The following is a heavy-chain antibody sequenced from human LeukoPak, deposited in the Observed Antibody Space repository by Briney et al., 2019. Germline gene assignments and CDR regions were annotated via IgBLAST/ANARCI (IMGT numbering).Heavy chain of an antibody. CDR3: AKDGLRLEELSY. CDR1: GFTFSSYG. Sequence: PGGSLRLSCAASGFTFSSYGMHWVRQAPGKGLEWVAVISYDGSNKYYADSVKGRFTISRDNSKNTLYLQMNSLRAEDTAVYYCAKDGLRLEELSYWGQGTLVTVSS. D-gene: IGHD3-16*02. CDR2: ISYDGSNK. V-gene: IGHV3-30*18. J-gene: IGHJ4*02.